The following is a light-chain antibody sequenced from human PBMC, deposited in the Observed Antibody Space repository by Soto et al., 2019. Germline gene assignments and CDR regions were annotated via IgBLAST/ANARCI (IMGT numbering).Light chain of an antibody. Sequence: EIVMTQSPATLSVSPGERATLSRRASQSVSNNLAWYQQKPGQAPRLLIYGASTRATGIPARFSGSGSGTEFTLTISSLQSEDFAVYYCQQYNNWPPGTFGPGTKVDIK. J-gene: IGKJ3*01. CDR1: QSVSNN. CDR3: QQYNNWPPGT. V-gene: IGKV3-15*01. CDR2: GAS.